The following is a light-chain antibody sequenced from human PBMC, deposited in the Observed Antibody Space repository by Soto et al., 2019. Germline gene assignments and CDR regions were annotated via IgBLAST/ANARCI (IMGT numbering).Light chain of an antibody. CDR2: AAS. V-gene: IGKV1-39*01. J-gene: IGKJ1*01. CDR3: QQSYSTLWT. Sequence: DIQMTQSPSSLSASVGDRVTITCRAGQSISSYLNWYQQKPGKAPKLLIYAASSLQSGVPSRFSGSGSGIDFTLTISSLQSEDFATYYCQQSYSTLWTFGQGTKVDIK. CDR1: QSISSY.